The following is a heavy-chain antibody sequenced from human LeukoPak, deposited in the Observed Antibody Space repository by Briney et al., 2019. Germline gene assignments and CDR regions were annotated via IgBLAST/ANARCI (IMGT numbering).Heavy chain of an antibody. D-gene: IGHD5-12*01. Sequence: EASVKVSCKASGYTFTGYYMHWVRQATGQGLEWMGWMNLNSGHTGFAQKFQGRVTLTWDTSISTAYMQLSSLTSEDTAVYYCARNIVATTNYDYWGQGTLVTVSS. CDR2: MNLNSGHT. CDR1: GYTFTGYY. V-gene: IGHV1-8*02. J-gene: IGHJ4*02. CDR3: ARNIVATTNYDY.